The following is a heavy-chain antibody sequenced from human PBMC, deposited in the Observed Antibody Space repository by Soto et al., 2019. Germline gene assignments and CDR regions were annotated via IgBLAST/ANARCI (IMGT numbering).Heavy chain of an antibody. V-gene: IGHV4-59*12. CDR3: ARFNRRYCSGGSCLTNWFDP. CDR2: IYYSGST. D-gene: IGHD2-15*01. Sequence: PSETLSLTCTVSGGSISSYYWSWIRPPPGKGLEWIGYIYYSGSTNYNPSLKSRVTISVDTSKNQFSLKLSSVTAADTAVYYCARFNRRYCSGGSCLTNWFDPWGQGTLVTVSS. CDR1: GGSISSYY. J-gene: IGHJ5*02.